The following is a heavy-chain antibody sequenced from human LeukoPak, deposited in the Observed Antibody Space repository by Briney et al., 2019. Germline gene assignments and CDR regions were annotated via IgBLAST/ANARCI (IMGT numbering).Heavy chain of an antibody. CDR3: ARQEWYSGYAFCY. D-gene: IGHD1-26*01. J-gene: IGHJ4*02. CDR2: IYYSGNS. CDR1: GGSIRSSYYY. Sequence: SETLSLTCTVSGGSIRSSYYYWGWIRQPPGKGLEWIGSIYYSGNSYYKSSLKSRVIISVDTSKNQFSLKLSSVTAADTAVYYCARQEWYSGYAFCYWGQGTLVTVSS. V-gene: IGHV4-39*01.